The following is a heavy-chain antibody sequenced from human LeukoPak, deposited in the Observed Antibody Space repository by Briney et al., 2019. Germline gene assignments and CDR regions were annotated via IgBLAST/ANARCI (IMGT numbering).Heavy chain of an antibody. Sequence: GGSLRLSCAASGFSFSTYSMNWVRQAPGKGLEWVAIIWNDGRNKYVADSVKGRFTISRDNSKNTLYLQMNSLRVDDTAVYYCASHPGKDESNMAYWGQGTLVTVSS. J-gene: IGHJ4*02. CDR2: IWNDGRNK. CDR3: ASHPGKDESNMAY. D-gene: IGHD2/OR15-2a*01. CDR1: GFSFSTYS. V-gene: IGHV3-33*08.